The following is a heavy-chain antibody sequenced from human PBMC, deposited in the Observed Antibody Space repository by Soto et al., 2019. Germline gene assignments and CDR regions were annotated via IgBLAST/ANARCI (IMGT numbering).Heavy chain of an antibody. D-gene: IGHD5-18*01. V-gene: IGHV3-15*01. CDR3: TTEAYSFPTTPYYCGMDV. CDR2: IKSKTDGGTT. Sequence: EVQLVESGGGLVKPGGSLRLSCAASGFTFSNAWMSWVRQAPGKGLEWVGRIKSKTDGGTTDYAAPVKGRFTISRDDSKNTLYLQMNSLKTEDTAVYYCTTEAYSFPTTPYYCGMDVWGQGTTVTVSS. J-gene: IGHJ6*02. CDR1: GFTFSNAW.